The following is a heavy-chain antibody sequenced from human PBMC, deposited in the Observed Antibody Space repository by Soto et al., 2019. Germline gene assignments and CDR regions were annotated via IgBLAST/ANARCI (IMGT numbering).Heavy chain of an antibody. CDR1: GYSISSGYY. J-gene: IGHJ4*02. CDR2: IYHSGST. V-gene: IGHV4-38-2*01. Sequence: SETLSLTCAVSGYSISSGYYWGWIRQPPGKGLEWIGSIYHSGSTYYNPSLKSRVTISVDTSKNQFSLKLSSVTAADTAVYYCARAKLLPTVTPGIFDYWGQGTLVTVSS. D-gene: IGHD4-4*01. CDR3: ARAKLLPTVTPGIFDY.